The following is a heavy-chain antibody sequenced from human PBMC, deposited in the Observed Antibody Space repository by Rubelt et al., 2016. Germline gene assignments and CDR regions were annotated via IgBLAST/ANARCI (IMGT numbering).Heavy chain of an antibody. J-gene: IGHJ4*02. CDR1: GGSISSGGYY. V-gene: IGHV4-31*03. CDR2: INHSGST. Sequence: QVQLQESGPGLVKPSQTLSLTCTVSGGSISSGGYYWSWIRQHPGKGLEWIGEINHSGSTNYNPSLKSRVTISVDTSKNQFSRKLSSVTAADTAVYYCARGAGPIVGAPLDYWGQGTLVTVSS. CDR3: ARGAGPIVGAPLDY. D-gene: IGHD1-26*01.